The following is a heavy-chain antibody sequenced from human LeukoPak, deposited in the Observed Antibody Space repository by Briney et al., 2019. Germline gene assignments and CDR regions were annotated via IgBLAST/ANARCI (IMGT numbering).Heavy chain of an antibody. J-gene: IGHJ5*02. CDR3: ARDFLGPTVVTPRFDP. D-gene: IGHD4-23*01. V-gene: IGHV3-23*01. Sequence: PGGSLRLSCAASGFTFSSYGMSWVRQAPGKGLEWVSAISGSGDSTYYADSVKGRFTISRGNSKNTLYLQMNSLRAEDTAVYYCARDFLGPTVVTPRFDPWGQGTLVTVSS. CDR2: ISGSGDST. CDR1: GFTFSSYG.